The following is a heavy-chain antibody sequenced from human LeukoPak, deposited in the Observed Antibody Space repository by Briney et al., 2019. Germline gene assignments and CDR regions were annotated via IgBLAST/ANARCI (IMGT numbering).Heavy chain of an antibody. Sequence: PGGSLRLSCAASGFTFSSYSMNWVRQAPGKGLEWVSSISSSSSYIYYADSVKGRFTISRDNAKNSLYPQMNSLRAEDTAVYYCCSGWYYYYYGMDVWGQGTTVTVSS. J-gene: IGHJ6*02. V-gene: IGHV3-21*01. CDR1: GFTFSSYS. CDR2: ISSSSSYI. CDR3: CSGWYYYYYGMDV. D-gene: IGHD6-19*01.